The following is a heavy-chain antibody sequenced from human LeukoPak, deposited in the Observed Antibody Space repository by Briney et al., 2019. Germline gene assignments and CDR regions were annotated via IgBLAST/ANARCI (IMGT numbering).Heavy chain of an antibody. CDR2: ISSSSSYI. Sequence: GGSLRLSCAASGFTFSNYSMSWVRQAPGKGLEWVSSISSSSSYIYYAYSVKGRFTISRDNAKNSLYLQMNSLRAEDTAVYYCARDQEGKYYYGSGSPPGVDYWGQGTLVTVSS. J-gene: IGHJ4*02. CDR3: ARDQEGKYYYGSGSPPGVDY. V-gene: IGHV3-21*01. CDR1: GFTFSNYS. D-gene: IGHD3-10*01.